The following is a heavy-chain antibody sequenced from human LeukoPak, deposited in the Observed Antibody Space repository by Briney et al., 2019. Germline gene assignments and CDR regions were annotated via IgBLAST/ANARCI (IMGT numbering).Heavy chain of an antibody. J-gene: IGHJ2*01. CDR1: GGSISSSSYY. D-gene: IGHD4-17*01. Sequence: SETLSLTCTVSGGSISSSSYYWGWVRQPPGKGLEWLGSIYYSGSTYYNPSLKSRVTISVDTSKNQFSLQLSSVTAADTAVYYCARQPDYGDLYWYFDLWGRGTLVTVSS. CDR3: ARQPDYGDLYWYFDL. V-gene: IGHV4-39*01. CDR2: IYYSGST.